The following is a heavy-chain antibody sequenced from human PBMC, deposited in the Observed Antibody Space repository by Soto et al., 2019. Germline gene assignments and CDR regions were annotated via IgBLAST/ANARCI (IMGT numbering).Heavy chain of an antibody. CDR2: ISAYNGNT. CDR3: AVTQGVGYCSGGSRYDFDY. Sequence: ASVKVSCKASGYTFTSYGISWVRQAPGQGLEWMGWISAYNGNTNYAQKLQGRVTMTTDTSTSTAYMELRSLRSDDTAVYYCAVTQGVGYCSGGSRYDFDYWGQGTLVTVSS. CDR1: GYTFTSYG. J-gene: IGHJ4*02. D-gene: IGHD2-15*01. V-gene: IGHV1-18*01.